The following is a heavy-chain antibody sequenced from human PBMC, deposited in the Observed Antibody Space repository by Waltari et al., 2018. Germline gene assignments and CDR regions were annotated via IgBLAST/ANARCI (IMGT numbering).Heavy chain of an antibody. CDR2: IRSRANSVGT. D-gene: IGHD2-21*01. J-gene: IGHJ3*02. V-gene: IGHV3-73*01. Sequence: EVQLVESGGGLVQPGGSLKLSCAASGFTFSGSAMHWVCQASGTGLEWVGSIRSRANSVGTAYAASVKGRFTISRDDSKNTAYLQMNSLKTEDTAVYYCTRLSGVVGPHGGSAFDIWGQGTMVTVSS. CDR3: TRLSGVVGPHGGSAFDI. CDR1: GFTFSGSA.